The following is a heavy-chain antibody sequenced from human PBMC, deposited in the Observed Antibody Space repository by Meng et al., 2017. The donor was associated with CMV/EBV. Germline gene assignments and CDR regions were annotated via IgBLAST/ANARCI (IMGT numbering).Heavy chain of an antibody. CDR3: AKVLLRFLEWLSPNFDY. J-gene: IGHJ4*02. D-gene: IGHD3-3*01. Sequence: GESLKISCAASVFTFSSYSMNWVRQAPGKGLEWVSSISSSSSYIYYADSVKGRFTISRDNAKNSLYLQMNSLRAEDTAVYYCAKVLLRFLEWLSPNFDYWGQGTLVTVSS. V-gene: IGHV3-21*04. CDR2: ISSSSSYI. CDR1: VFTFSSYS.